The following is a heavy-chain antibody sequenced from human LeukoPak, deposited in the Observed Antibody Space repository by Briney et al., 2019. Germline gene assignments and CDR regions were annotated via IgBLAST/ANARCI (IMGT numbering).Heavy chain of an antibody. J-gene: IGHJ5*02. CDR2: ISSSSSYI. Sequence: GGSLRLSCAASGFTFSSYSMNWVRQAPGKGLEWVSSISSSSSYIYYADSVKGRFTISRDNAKNSLYLQMNSLRAEDTAVYYCARDRPYCSSTGCYNGWFDPWGKGTLVTVSS. CDR1: GFTFSSYS. CDR3: ARDRPYCSSTGCYNGWFDP. D-gene: IGHD2-2*02. V-gene: IGHV3-21*01.